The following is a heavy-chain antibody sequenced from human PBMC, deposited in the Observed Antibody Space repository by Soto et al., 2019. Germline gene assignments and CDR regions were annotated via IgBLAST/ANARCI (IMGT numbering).Heavy chain of an antibody. CDR2: ISYDGSNK. CDR3: AKGTADIVVVVAAKSYGMDV. D-gene: IGHD2-15*01. CDR1: GFTFSSYG. J-gene: IGHJ6*02. Sequence: GGSLRLSCAASGFTFSSYGMHWVRQAPGKGLEWVAVISYDGSNKYYADSVKGRFTISRDNSKNTLYLQMNSLRAEDTAVYYCAKGTADIVVVVAAKSYGMDVWGQGTTVTVSS. V-gene: IGHV3-30*18.